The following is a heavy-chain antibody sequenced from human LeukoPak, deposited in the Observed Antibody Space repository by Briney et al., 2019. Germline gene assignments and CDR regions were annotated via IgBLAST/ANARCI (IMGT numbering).Heavy chain of an antibody. CDR3: ARVVGGYDLFDY. V-gene: IGHV1-69*04. D-gene: IGHD5-12*01. J-gene: IGHJ4*02. CDR1: GGTFSSYA. CDR2: IIPILGIA. Sequence: SVTVSCKASGGTFSSYAISWVRQAPGQGLEWMGRIIPILGIANYAQKFQGRVTITADKSTSTAYMELSSLRSEDTAVYYCARVVGGYDLFDYWGQGTLVTVSS.